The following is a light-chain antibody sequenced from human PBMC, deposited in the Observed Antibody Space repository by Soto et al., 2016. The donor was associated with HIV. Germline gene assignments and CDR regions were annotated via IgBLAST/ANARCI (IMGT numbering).Light chain of an antibody. CDR1: QSISKW. CDR2: KAS. CDR3: QQYESYSPSIT. Sequence: DIQMTQSPPTLSASVGDRVTITCRASQSISKWLAWYQQKPGIAPKLLIYKASTLQTGVPSRFSGSGSGTEFTLTINTVQPDDFATYYCQQYESYSPSITFGQGTRLDIK. V-gene: IGKV1-5*03. J-gene: IGKJ5*01.